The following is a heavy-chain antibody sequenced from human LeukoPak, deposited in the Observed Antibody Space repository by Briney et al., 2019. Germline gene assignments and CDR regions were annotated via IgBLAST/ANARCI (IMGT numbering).Heavy chain of an antibody. V-gene: IGHV1-46*01. CDR3: ARQQGLQNLNFDY. J-gene: IGHJ4*02. Sequence: GASVKVSCKASGYTFTSYYIHWVRQAPGQGLEWMGIINPIGGTTDYAQKFQGRVTMTRDTSTSTVYMELSSLRSEDTAVYYCARQQGLQNLNFDYWGQGTLATVSS. CDR1: GYTFTSYY. CDR2: INPIGGTT. D-gene: IGHD4-11*01.